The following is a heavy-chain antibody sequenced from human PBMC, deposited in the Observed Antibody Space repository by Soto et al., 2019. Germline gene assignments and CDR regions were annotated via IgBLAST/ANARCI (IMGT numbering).Heavy chain of an antibody. CDR2: IIPIFGTA. D-gene: IGHD2-15*01. CDR3: ARGSTVFDCSGGSCYSEYYYYYMDV. J-gene: IGHJ6*03. Sequence: SVKVSCKASGGTFSSYAISWVRQAPGQGLGWMGGIIPIFGTANYAQKLQGRVTITADESTSTAYMELSSLRSEDTAVYYCARGSTVFDCSGGSCYSEYYYYYMDVWGKGTTVTVSS. V-gene: IGHV1-69*13. CDR1: GGTFSSYA.